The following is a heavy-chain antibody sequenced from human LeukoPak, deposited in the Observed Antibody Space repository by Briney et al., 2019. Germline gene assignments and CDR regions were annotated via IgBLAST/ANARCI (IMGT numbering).Heavy chain of an antibody. CDR3: AELGITMIGGV. CDR2: ISSGAIYL. J-gene: IGHJ6*04. Sequence: PGGSLRLSCAASGFTVSSNYMSWVRQAPGKGLEWVSSISSGAIYLYYADSVKGRFTISRDNAKNSLYLQMNSLRAEDTAVYYCAELGITMIGGVWGKGTTVTISS. V-gene: IGHV3-21*01. CDR1: GFTVSSNY. D-gene: IGHD3-10*02.